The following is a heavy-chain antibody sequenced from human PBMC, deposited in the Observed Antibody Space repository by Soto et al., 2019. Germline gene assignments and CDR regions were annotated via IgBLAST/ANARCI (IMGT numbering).Heavy chain of an antibody. D-gene: IGHD3-9*01. CDR3: ARQSTMTGNYYFDY. Sequence: PSETLSLTCPVSGDSISSRGFYWNWIRHLPGKGLEWIGYNSYSGATYYNPSLKSRLTISMDTSNNHFSLNLTSVTAADTAVYYCARQSTMTGNYYFDYWGPGTLVTVS. CDR2: NSYSGAT. CDR1: GDSISSRGFY. V-gene: IGHV4-31*03. J-gene: IGHJ4*02.